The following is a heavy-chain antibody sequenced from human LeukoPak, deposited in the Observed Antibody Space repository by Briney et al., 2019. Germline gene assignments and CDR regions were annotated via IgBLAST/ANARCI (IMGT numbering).Heavy chain of an antibody. CDR2: IDASGST. CDR1: GGSISSYY. CDR3: ARTYGDYPFDY. V-gene: IGHV4-4*07. J-gene: IGHJ4*02. D-gene: IGHD4-17*01. Sequence: SETLSLTCTVSGGSISSYYWSWIRQPPGKGLEWIGRIDASGSTDYNPSLKGRITISVDTSKNQFSLKLSSVTAADTAVYYCARTYGDYPFDYWGQGTLVTVSS.